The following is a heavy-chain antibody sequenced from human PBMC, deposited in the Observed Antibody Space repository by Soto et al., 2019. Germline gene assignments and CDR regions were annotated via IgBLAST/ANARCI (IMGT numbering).Heavy chain of an antibody. CDR1: GFTFSSYG. Sequence: GGSVRLSCAASGFTFSSYGMHWVRQAPGKGLEWVAVISYDGSNKYYADSVKGRFTISRDNSKNTLYLQMNSLRAEDTAVYYCAIYSSGWYPLDYWGQGTLVTVS. J-gene: IGHJ4*02. D-gene: IGHD6-19*01. CDR2: ISYDGSNK. CDR3: AIYSSGWYPLDY. V-gene: IGHV3-30*03.